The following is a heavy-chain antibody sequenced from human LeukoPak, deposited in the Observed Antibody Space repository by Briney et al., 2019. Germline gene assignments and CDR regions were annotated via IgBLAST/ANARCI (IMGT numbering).Heavy chain of an antibody. CDR1: GFTFSGSA. CDR2: IRSKANSYAT. D-gene: IGHD6-6*01. CDR3: IGYSSSSGNY. Sequence: GGSLTLSCAASGFTFSGSAMHWVRQASGKGLEWVGRIRSKANSYATAYAASVKGRFTISRDDSKNTAYLQMNSLKTEDTAVYYCIGYSSSSGNYWGQGTLVTVSS. J-gene: IGHJ4*02. V-gene: IGHV3-73*01.